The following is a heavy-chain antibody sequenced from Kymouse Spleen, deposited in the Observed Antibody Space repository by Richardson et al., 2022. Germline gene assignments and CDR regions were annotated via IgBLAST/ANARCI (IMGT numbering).Heavy chain of an antibody. D-gene: IGHD6-19*01. CDR2: IKQDGSEK. CDR3: ARDRGAVADGFFDY. V-gene: IGHV3-7*01. J-gene: IGHJ4*02. CDR1: GFTFSSYW. Sequence: EVQLVESGGGLVQPGGSLRLSCAASGFTFSSYWMSWVRQAPGKGLEWVANIKQDGSEKYYVDSVKGRFTISRDNAKNSLYLQMNSLRAEDTAVYYCARDRGAVADGFFDYWGQGTLVTVSS.